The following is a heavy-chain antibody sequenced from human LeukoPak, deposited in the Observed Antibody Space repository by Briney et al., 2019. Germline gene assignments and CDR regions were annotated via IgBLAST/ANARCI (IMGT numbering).Heavy chain of an antibody. CDR3: ALRSGWYGR. CDR2: IYYSGST. D-gene: IGHD6-19*01. Sequence: PSETLSLTCTVSGGSISSSSYYWGWSRQPPGKGLEWIGSIYYSGSTYYNPSLKSRVTISVDTSKNQFSLKLSSVTAADTAVYYCALRSGWYGRWGQGSLVTVSS. V-gene: IGHV4-39*01. CDR1: GGSISSSSYY. J-gene: IGHJ4*02.